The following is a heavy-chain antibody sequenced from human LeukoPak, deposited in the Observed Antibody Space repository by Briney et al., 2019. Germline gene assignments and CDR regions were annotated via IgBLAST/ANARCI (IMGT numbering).Heavy chain of an antibody. Sequence: PGGSLRLSCAASGFTFSSYVMTWVRQAPGKGLEWVSGIRGSGGSTYYADSVKGRFTISRDDSKNTLYLQMNSLKTEDTAVYYCTTDEYSSSWGLLGLWGRGTLVTVSS. J-gene: IGHJ2*01. CDR2: IRGSGGST. CDR1: GFTFSSYV. CDR3: TTDEYSSSWGLLGL. D-gene: IGHD6-13*01. V-gene: IGHV3-23*01.